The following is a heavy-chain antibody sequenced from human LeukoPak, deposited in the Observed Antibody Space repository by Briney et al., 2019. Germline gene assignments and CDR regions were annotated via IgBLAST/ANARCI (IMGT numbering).Heavy chain of an antibody. CDR3: ARDPRYAAGIFFDY. Sequence: SQTLSLTCAISGDSVSSKTVAWNWIRQSPSRGFEWLGKTAYRSRWFTDYAVPVKGRITINPDTSKNQFSLELNSVTPEDTAVYYCARDPRYAAGIFFDYWGQGILVTVSS. D-gene: IGHD2-2*01. CDR1: GDSVSSKTVA. CDR2: TAYRSRWFT. V-gene: IGHV6-1*01. J-gene: IGHJ4*02.